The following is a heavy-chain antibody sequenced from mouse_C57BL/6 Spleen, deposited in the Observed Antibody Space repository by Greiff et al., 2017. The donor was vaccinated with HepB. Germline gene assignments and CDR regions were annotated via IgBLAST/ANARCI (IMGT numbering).Heavy chain of an antibody. D-gene: IGHD2-2*01. J-gene: IGHJ4*01. CDR2: IYPRSGNT. CDR1: GYTFTSYG. CDR3: ARGGGGYLYYAMDY. Sequence: VQLQQSGAELARPGASVKLSCKASGYTFTSYGISWVKQRTGQGLEWIGEIYPRSGNTYYNEKFKGKATLTADKSSSTAYMELRSLTSEGSAVYFCARGGGGYLYYAMDYWGQGTSVTVSS. V-gene: IGHV1-81*01.